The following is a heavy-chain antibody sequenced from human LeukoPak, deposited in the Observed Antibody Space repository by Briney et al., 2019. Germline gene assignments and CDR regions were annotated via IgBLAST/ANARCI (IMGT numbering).Heavy chain of an antibody. V-gene: IGHV5-51*01. CDR1: GYNFATYW. D-gene: IGHD6-19*01. CDR3: ARGTTVTGLDYFDS. J-gene: IGHJ4*02. Sequence: GESLKISCKGFGYNFATYWIGWVRQMPGKGLEWMGIISPDDSDIRYSPSYRGQVTISADKSVNTAYLQWSSVRASDAAMYYCARGTTVTGLDYFDSWGQGTLVTVSS. CDR2: ISPDDSDI.